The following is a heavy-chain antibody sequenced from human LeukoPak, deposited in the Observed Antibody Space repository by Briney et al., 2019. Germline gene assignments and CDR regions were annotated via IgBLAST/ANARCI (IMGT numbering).Heavy chain of an antibody. CDR3: AKDFPASCRGDCYFVY. V-gene: IGHV3-30*18. Sequence: GRSLRLSCAASGFTFSTYGMHWVRQAPGKGLEWVAVISYDGSNKYYADSVKGRFTISRDNSKNTLYLQMNILRAEDTAVYYCAKDFPASCRGDCYFVYWGQGTLVTVSP. CDR1: GFTFSTYG. CDR2: ISYDGSNK. J-gene: IGHJ4*02. D-gene: IGHD2-21*02.